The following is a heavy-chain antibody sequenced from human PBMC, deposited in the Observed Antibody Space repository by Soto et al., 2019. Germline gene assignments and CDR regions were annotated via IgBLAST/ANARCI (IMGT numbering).Heavy chain of an antibody. V-gene: IGHV1-69*12. CDR1: GGTFSNSA. CDR3: ARDKDRLQLGGNYYYILDV. CDR2: IMPIYRTP. J-gene: IGHJ6*02. D-gene: IGHD1-1*01. Sequence: QVQLEQSGAEVKKPGSSVKVSCKTSGGTFSNSAISWVRQAPGQGLDWMGGIMPIYRTPDYAQKFQDRVTITADESASTAYMELRGLRSDDTAVYYCARDKDRLQLGGNYYYILDVWGQGTTVTVSS.